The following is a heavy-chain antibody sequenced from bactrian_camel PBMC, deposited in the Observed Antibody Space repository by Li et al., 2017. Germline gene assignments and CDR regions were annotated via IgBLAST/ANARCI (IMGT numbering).Heavy chain of an antibody. V-gene: IGHV3S40*01. CDR3: ATVRRGFEQTCGLTRGYVY. CDR1: GFTLSNHA. CDR2: INAAGDIT. Sequence: VQLVESGGGLVQPGGSLRLSCAASGFTLSNHAMSWVRQAPGKGLEWVSRINAAGDITYYVESVKGRFTISRDNAKNTVDLQMDNLKPEDTAMYYCATVRRGFEQTCGLTRGYVYWGQGTQVTVS. J-gene: IGHJ4*01. D-gene: IGHD1*01.